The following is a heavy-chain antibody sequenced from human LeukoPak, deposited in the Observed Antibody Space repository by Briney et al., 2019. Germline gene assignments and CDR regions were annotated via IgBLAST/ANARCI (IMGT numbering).Heavy chain of an antibody. D-gene: IGHD2-21*01. J-gene: IGHJ4*02. CDR1: GFTFSSYA. Sequence: GXXLRLSCAASGFTFSSYAMSWVRQAPGKGLEWVSAISGSGGSTYYADSVKGRFTISRDNSKNTLYLRMNSLRAEDTAVYYCAKEPPIVLVIANTRDYWGQGTLVTVSS. V-gene: IGHV3-23*01. CDR3: AKEPPIVLVIANTRDY. CDR2: ISGSGGST.